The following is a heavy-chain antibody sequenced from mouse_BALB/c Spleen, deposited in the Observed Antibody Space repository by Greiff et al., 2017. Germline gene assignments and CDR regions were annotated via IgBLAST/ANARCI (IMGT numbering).Heavy chain of an antibody. D-gene: IGHD2-1*01. CDR2: IYPSDSYT. CDR1: GYTFTSYW. V-gene: IGHV1-69*02. J-gene: IGHJ3*01. Sequence: QVQLQQPGAELVRPGASVKLSCKASGYTFTSYWINWVKQRPGQGLEWIGNIYPSDSYTNYNQKFKDKATLTVDKSSSTAYMQLSSPTSEDSAVYYCTIYYGNYVFAYWGQGTLVTVSA. CDR3: TIYYGNYVFAY.